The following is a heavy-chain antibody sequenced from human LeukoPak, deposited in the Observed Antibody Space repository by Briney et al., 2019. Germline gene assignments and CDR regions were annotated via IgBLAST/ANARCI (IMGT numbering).Heavy chain of an antibody. CDR2: ISGSGGST. J-gene: IGHJ4*02. CDR1: GFTFSSYA. V-gene: IGHV3-23*01. Sequence: GGSLRLSCAASGFTFSSYAMSRVRQAPGKGLEWVSAISGSGGSTYYADSVKGRFTISRDNSKNTLYLQMNSLRAEDTAVYYCAKDRSYYDYVWGSYRYTGLFDHWGQGTLVTVSS. CDR3: AKDRSYYDYVWGSYRYTGLFDH. D-gene: IGHD3-16*02.